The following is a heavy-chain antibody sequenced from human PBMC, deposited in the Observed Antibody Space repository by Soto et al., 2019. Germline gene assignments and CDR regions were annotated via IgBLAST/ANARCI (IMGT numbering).Heavy chain of an antibody. Sequence: GTLRVSGTVAGFAFRNYWISCVRQAPGKGLQWVANIKQDGSESYYVDSVEGRFTIFTDNAKSSLYLQMNSLRAEDTAVYYCARDRHRSAPGGFDIWGQGTMVTVSS. CDR2: IKQDGSES. J-gene: IGHJ3*02. CDR1: GFAFRNYW. CDR3: ARDRHRSAPGGFDI. V-gene: IGHV3-7*03. D-gene: IGHD3-3*01.